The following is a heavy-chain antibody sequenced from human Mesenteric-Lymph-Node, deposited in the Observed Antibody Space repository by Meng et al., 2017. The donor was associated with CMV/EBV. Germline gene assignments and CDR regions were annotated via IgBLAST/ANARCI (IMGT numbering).Heavy chain of an antibody. CDR2: IFSNDEK. Sequence: SGPTLVKPTETLTLTCSVSGFSLRNAETGVAWIRQPPGKALEWLAQIFSNDEKSYSTSLRDRLTTSKDTSKSQVVLIMTTMDPVDTATYYCARFMVDSGYFRFDYWGQGVLVTVSS. J-gene: IGHJ4*02. D-gene: IGHD6-25*01. V-gene: IGHV2-26*01. CDR1: GFSLRNAETG. CDR3: ARFMVDSGYFRFDY.